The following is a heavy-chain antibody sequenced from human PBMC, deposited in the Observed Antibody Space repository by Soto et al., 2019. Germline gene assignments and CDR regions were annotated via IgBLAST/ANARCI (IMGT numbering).Heavy chain of an antibody. CDR3: ARAPMVLSRSYFDS. CDR2: ISYSGNT. Sequence: SETLSLTCTVSGGSISNFYWSWVRQPPGKGLEWIGYISYSGNTNYNPSLKSRVSISVDTSKNQLSLNLTSVTAADTAVYYCARAPMVLSRSYFDSWGQGTPVTVSS. J-gene: IGHJ4*02. V-gene: IGHV4-59*01. D-gene: IGHD2-8*01. CDR1: GGSISNFY.